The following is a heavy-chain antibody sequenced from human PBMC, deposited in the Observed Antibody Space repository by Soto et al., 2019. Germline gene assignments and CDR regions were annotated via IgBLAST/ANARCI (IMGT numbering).Heavy chain of an antibody. Sequence: LRLSCAASGFTFSSYGMHWVRQAPGKGLEWVAVISYDGSNKYYADSVKGRFTISRDNSKNTLYLQMNSLRAEDTAVYYCAKAITMVRGVIAEHGMDVWGQGTTVTVSS. J-gene: IGHJ6*02. CDR3: AKAITMVRGVIAEHGMDV. D-gene: IGHD3-10*01. V-gene: IGHV3-30*18. CDR2: ISYDGSNK. CDR1: GFTFSSYG.